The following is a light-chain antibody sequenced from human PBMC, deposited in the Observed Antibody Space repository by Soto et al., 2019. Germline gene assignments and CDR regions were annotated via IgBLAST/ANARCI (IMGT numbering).Light chain of an antibody. Sequence: DIQLNQSPSFLSASEGDRVTVTCRASQGISNDLAWYQQKPGKAPKLLINVASTLQSGIPSRFSGSGSGTEFTLTISSLQTEDSATYYCQQFNSFHRTFGQGTKVEIK. CDR2: VAS. V-gene: IGKV1-9*01. CDR1: QGISND. CDR3: QQFNSFHRT. J-gene: IGKJ1*01.